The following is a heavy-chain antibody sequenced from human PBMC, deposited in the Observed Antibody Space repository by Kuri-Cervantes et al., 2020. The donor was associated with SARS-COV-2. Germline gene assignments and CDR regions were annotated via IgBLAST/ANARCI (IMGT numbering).Heavy chain of an antibody. J-gene: IGHJ6*02. Sequence: ASVKVSCKASGYTFTSYGISWVRQAPGQGLEWMGWISAYNGNTNYAQKLQGRVTMTTDTSTSTAYMELSSLRSDDTAVYYCASAAGTAGGTGTHYYYCYECMDVWGQGTTVTVSS. CDR1: GYTFTSYG. V-gene: IGHV1-18*01. CDR2: ISAYNGNT. CDR3: ASAAGTAGGTGTHYYYCYECMDV. D-gene: IGHD1-1*01.